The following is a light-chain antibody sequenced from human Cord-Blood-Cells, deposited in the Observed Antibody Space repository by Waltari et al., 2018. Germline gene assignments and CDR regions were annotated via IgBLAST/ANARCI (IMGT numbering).Light chain of an antibody. J-gene: IGKJ3*01. CDR1: PSVSSN. CDR3: QQYNNWPPVT. CDR2: GAS. Sequence: EIVMTQSPATLSVSPGERATLSCRASPSVSSNLAWYQQKPGQAPRLLIYGASTRATGIPARFSGSGSGTEFTLTISSLQSEDFAVYYCQQYNNWPPVTFGPGTKVDIK. V-gene: IGKV3-15*01.